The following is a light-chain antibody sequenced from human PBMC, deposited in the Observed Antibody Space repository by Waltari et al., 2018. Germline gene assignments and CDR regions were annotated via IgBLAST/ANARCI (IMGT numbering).Light chain of an antibody. Sequence: DIVLTQSPGTLSLSPGERATLPCRASQSVSSSYLAWYQQKPGQAPRLLIYGASSRATGIPDRFSGSGSGTDFTLTISRLEPEDFAVYYCQQFGNSPWTFGQGTKVEIK. J-gene: IGKJ1*01. V-gene: IGKV3-20*01. CDR3: QQFGNSPWT. CDR2: GAS. CDR1: QSVSSSY.